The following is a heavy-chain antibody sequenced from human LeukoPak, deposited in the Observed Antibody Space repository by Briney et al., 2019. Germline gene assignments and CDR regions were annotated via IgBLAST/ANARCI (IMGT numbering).Heavy chain of an antibody. CDR1: GFTFSSYG. J-gene: IGHJ2*01. Sequence: PGRSLRLSCAASGFTFSSYGMHWVRQAPGKGLEWVANIKQDGNEKYYVDSVRGRFTISRDNTKDSLLLQMDSLRVEDTAVYYCARVTFFYYYFDLWGRGALVTVSS. CDR2: IKQDGNEK. V-gene: IGHV3-7*01. D-gene: IGHD3-10*01. CDR3: ARVTFFYYYFDL.